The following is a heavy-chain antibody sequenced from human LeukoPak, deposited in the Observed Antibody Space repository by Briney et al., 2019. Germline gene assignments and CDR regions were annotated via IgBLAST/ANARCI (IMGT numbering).Heavy chain of an antibody. J-gene: IGHJ5*02. CDR1: GGSISSYY. Sequence: PSETLSLTCTVPGGSISSYYWSWIRQPPGKGLEWIGYIYYSGSTNYNPSLKSRVTISVDKSKNQFSLKLSSVTAADTAVYYCARDPGIWFGELLDWFDPWGQGTLVTVSS. CDR2: IYYSGST. D-gene: IGHD3-10*01. V-gene: IGHV4-59*12. CDR3: ARDPGIWFGELLDWFDP.